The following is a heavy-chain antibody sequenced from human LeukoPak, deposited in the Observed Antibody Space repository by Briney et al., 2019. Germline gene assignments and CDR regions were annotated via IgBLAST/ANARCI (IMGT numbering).Heavy chain of an antibody. V-gene: IGHV3-30*04. CDR1: GFTSSSYA. J-gene: IGHJ4*02. D-gene: IGHD3-10*01. CDR2: ISYDGSNK. Sequence: PGGSLRLSCAASGFTSSSYAMHWVRQAPGKGLEWVAVISYDGSNKYYADSVKGRFTISRDNSKNALYLQMNSLRAEDTAVYYCLVRGVITTDSRDYWGQGTLVTVSS. CDR3: LVRGVITTDSRDY.